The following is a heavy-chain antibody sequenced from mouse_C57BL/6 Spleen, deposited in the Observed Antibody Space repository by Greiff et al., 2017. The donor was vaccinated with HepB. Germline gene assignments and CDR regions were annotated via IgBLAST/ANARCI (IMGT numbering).Heavy chain of an antibody. CDR2: INPNYGTT. CDR1: GYSFTDYN. D-gene: IGHD4-1*01. J-gene: IGHJ3*01. Sequence: EVKLVESGPELVKPGASVKISCKASGYSFTDYNMNWVKQSNGKSLEWIGVINPNYGTTSYNQKFKGKATLTVDQSSSTAYMQLISLTSEDSAVYYCARERVLGRGLAYWGQGTLVTVSA. V-gene: IGHV1-39*01. CDR3: ARERVLGRGLAY.